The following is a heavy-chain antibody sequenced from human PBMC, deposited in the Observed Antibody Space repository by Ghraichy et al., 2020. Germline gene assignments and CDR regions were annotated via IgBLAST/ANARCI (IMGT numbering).Heavy chain of an antibody. CDR3: ARDPSDFNVNWGAFDI. V-gene: IGHV3-7*03. CDR1: GFTFSNYW. CDR2: INQDGSDK. D-gene: IGHD7-27*01. J-gene: IGHJ3*02. Sequence: GGSLRLSCAASGFTFSNYWMTWVRQAPGKGLEWVANINQDGSDKHYVDSVRGRFTVSRDSAQNSLYLQMNSLRADDTAVYYCARDPSDFNVNWGAFDIWGQGTLVTVSS.